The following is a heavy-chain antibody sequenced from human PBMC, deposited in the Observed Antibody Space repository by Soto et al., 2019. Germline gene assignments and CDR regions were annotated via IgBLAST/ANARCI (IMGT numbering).Heavy chain of an antibody. V-gene: IGHV3-30*18. Sequence: GGSLRLSCAASGFTFSSYGMHWVRQAPGKGLEWVAVISYDGSNKYYADSVKGRFTISRDNSKNTLYLQMNSLRAEDTAVYYCAKTHFDWLLESGAAFDIWGQGTMVTV. CDR2: ISYDGSNK. J-gene: IGHJ3*02. CDR1: GFTFSSYG. CDR3: AKTHFDWLLESGAAFDI. D-gene: IGHD3-9*01.